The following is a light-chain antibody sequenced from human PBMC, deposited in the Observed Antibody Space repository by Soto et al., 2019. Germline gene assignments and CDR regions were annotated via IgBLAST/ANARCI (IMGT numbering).Light chain of an antibody. Sequence: DIVMTQSPDSLAVSPGERATFNCKSSHSLLFSTNNKNYLAWYQQKFGQPPKLLIYWASARDSGVPDRFSASGSETNFTLTITSLQAEDVAVYYCQQYFATPLTFGGGTKVDIK. V-gene: IGKV4-1*01. J-gene: IGKJ4*01. CDR1: HSLLFSTNNKNY. CDR3: QQYFATPLT. CDR2: WAS.